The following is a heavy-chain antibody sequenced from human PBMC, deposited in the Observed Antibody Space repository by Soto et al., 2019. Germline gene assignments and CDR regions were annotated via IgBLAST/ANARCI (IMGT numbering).Heavy chain of an antibody. V-gene: IGHV3-48*01. Sequence: EVQLVESGGGLVQPGGSLRLSCVGSGFSFSNYAMDWVRQAPGKGLEWVSYISLSSSNIHYADSVQGRFTISRDNAKNSMDLQMNSLRPEDTAVYYCARGPSRGSYGARYLDLWGRGTLVTVSS. CDR1: GFSFSNYA. CDR3: ARGPSRGSYGARYLDL. CDR2: ISLSSSNI. J-gene: IGHJ2*01. D-gene: IGHD1-26*01.